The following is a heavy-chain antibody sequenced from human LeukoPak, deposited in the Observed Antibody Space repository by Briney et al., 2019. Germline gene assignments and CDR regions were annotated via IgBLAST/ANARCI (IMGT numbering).Heavy chain of an antibody. J-gene: IGHJ4*02. V-gene: IGHV6-1*01. CDR2: AYYRSKWYI. CDR3: ARGAVRGGTNFDY. D-gene: IGHD3-10*01. Sequence: SQTLSLTCAISGDSVTGSPAVWNWIRQSPSRGLEWLGRAYYRSKWYIDYAVSVKGRITITPDTSKNQFSLQLNSVSPEDTAVYYCARGAVRGGTNFDYWGQGTLVTVSS. CDR1: GDSVTGSPAV.